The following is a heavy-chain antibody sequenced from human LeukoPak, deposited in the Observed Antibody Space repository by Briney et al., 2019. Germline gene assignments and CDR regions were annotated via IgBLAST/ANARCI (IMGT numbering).Heavy chain of an antibody. CDR3: ARIANIANSSFQH. V-gene: IGHV1-2*02. D-gene: IGHD4/OR15-4a*01. J-gene: IGHJ1*01. Sequence: ASVKVSCKASGYTFTGYYMHWVRQAPGQGLEWMGWINPNSGGTNYAQKFQGRVTMTRDTSISTAYMELSRLRSDDTAVYYCARIANIANSSFQHWGQGTLVTVSS. CDR1: GYTFTGYY. CDR2: INPNSGGT.